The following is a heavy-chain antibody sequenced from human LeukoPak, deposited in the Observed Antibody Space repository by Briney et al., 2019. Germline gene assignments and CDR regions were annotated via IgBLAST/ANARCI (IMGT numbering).Heavy chain of an antibody. CDR2: ISSSSSYI. CDR3: ARWYYDILTGYYPFDY. CDR1: GFTFSSYS. D-gene: IGHD3-9*01. Sequence: GGSLRLSCAASGFTFSSYSMNWVRQAPGKGLEWVSSISSSSSYIYYADSVKGRFTISRDNAKNSLYLQMNSLRAEDTAVYYCARWYYDILTGYYPFDYWGQGTLVTVSS. J-gene: IGHJ4*02. V-gene: IGHV3-21*01.